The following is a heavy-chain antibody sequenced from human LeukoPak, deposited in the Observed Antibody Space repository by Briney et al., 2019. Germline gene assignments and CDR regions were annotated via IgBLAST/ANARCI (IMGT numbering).Heavy chain of an antibody. V-gene: IGHV4-61*02. CDR3: AREGKITMVRGVIRYYYMDV. CDR1: GGSISSGSYY. D-gene: IGHD3-10*01. Sequence: ASETLSLTCTVSGGSISSGSYYWSWIRQPAGKGLEWIGRIFTSGSTKYNPSLKSRFTISVDTSKNQFSLKLSSVTAADTAVYYCAREGKITMVRGVIRYYYMDVWGKGTTVTISS. J-gene: IGHJ6*03. CDR2: IFTSGST.